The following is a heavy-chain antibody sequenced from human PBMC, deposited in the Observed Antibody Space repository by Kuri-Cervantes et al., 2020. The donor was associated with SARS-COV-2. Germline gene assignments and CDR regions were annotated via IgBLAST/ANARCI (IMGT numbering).Heavy chain of an antibody. CDR2: IWYDGSNK. Sequence: GESLKISCAASGFTFSSHGMHWVRQAPGKGLEWVAVIWYDGSNKYYADSVKGRFTISRDNSKNTLYLQMNSLRAEDTAVYYCARERSGLDYWGQGTLVTVSS. CDR1: GFTFSSHG. D-gene: IGHD3-3*01. J-gene: IGHJ4*02. V-gene: IGHV3-33*01. CDR3: ARERSGLDY.